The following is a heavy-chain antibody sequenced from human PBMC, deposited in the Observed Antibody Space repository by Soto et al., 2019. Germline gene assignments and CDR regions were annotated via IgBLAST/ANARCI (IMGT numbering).Heavy chain of an antibody. CDR1: GFTFSSYA. CDR2: ISYDGSNK. J-gene: IGHJ4*02. CDR3: ARGERGDSKDY. D-gene: IGHD1-1*01. Sequence: QVQLVESGGGVVQPGRSLRLYCAASGFTFSSYAMHWVRQAPGKGLEWVAVISYDGSNKYYADSVKGRFTISRDNSKNTLYLQMNSLRAEDTAVYYCARGERGDSKDYWGQGTLVTVSS. V-gene: IGHV3-30-3*01.